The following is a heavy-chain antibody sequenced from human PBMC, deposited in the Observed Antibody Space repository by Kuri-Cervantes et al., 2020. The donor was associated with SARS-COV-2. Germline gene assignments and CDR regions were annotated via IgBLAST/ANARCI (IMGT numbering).Heavy chain of an antibody. CDR2: ISGSGGST. D-gene: IGHD6-13*01. V-gene: IGHV3-23*01. Sequence: GESLKISCAASGFTFSSYAMSWVRQAPGKGLEWVSAISGSGGSTYYADSVKGRFTISRDNSKNTLYLQMNSLRAEDTAVYYCAKCSPYSNSGRPVPFDIWGQGTMVTVSS. CDR1: GFTFSSYA. J-gene: IGHJ3*02. CDR3: AKCSPYSNSGRPVPFDI.